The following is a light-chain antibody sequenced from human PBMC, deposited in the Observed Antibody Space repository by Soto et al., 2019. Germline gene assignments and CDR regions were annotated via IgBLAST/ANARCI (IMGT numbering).Light chain of an antibody. J-gene: IGKJ1*01. CDR2: DAA. CDR1: QGVSSRY. CDR3: QQYDSSPPWT. V-gene: IGKV3-20*01. Sequence: IVLAQSPTTLSVSPRERVPLSCRASQGVSSRYLAWYQQKAGQAPRLLIYDAARRATGIADRFSGSGSGTDFTLTISRLEPEDFAVYYCQQYDSSPPWTFGQGSKVDIK.